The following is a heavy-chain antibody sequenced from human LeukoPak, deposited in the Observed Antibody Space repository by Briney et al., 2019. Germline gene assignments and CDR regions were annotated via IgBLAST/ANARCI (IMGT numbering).Heavy chain of an antibody. CDR2: IYASGST. D-gene: IGHD4-17*01. CDR3: AREATVTAIDY. Sequence: SETLSLTCTVSGGSISNYYWSCIRQPAGKGLQWIGRIYASGSTNYNLSLKSRVTISVDTSKNQFSLKLSSVTAADTAVYYCAREATVTAIDYWGQGTLVTVSS. J-gene: IGHJ4*02. V-gene: IGHV4-4*07. CDR1: GGSISNYY.